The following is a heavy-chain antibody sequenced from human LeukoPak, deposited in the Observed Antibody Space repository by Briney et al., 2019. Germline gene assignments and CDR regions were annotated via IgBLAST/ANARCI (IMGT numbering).Heavy chain of an antibody. Sequence: SETLSLTCTVSGGSISSYYWSWIRQPAGKGLGWIGRIYTSGSTNYNPSPKSRVTMSVDTSKNQFSLKLSSVTAADTAVYYCASASSGFYYGMDVWGQGTTVTVSS. CDR2: IYTSGST. D-gene: IGHD3-22*01. CDR3: ASASSGFYYGMDV. V-gene: IGHV4-4*07. CDR1: GGSISSYY. J-gene: IGHJ6*02.